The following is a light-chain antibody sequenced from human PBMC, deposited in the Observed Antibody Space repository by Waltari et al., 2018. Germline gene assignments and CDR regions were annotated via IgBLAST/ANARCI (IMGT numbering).Light chain of an antibody. J-gene: IGLJ1*01. V-gene: IGLV1-44*01. CDR3: AAWDDSLNGYV. Sequence: QSVLTHQPSASWTAGQWVTSPHPGSGPNTRRTTANWYQQLPGTAPKLLIYSNNQRPSGVPDRCSGSKSGTSASLAISGLQSEDEADYYCAAWDDSLNGYVFGTGTKVTVL. CDR1: GPNTRRTT. CDR2: SNN.